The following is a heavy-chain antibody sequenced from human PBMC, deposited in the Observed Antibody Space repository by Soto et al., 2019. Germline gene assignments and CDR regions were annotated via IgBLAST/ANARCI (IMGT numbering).Heavy chain of an antibody. Sequence: GWSLRLSCAASGFTFSSYAMHWVRQAPGKGLEWVAVISYDGSNKYYADSVKGRFTISRDNSKNTLYLQMNSLGAEDTAVYYCAREVYDYGDYGGGGYYYYGMDVWGQGTTVTVSS. CDR3: AREVYDYGDYGGGGYYYYGMDV. D-gene: IGHD4-17*01. J-gene: IGHJ6*02. CDR1: GFTFSSYA. V-gene: IGHV3-30-3*01. CDR2: ISYDGSNK.